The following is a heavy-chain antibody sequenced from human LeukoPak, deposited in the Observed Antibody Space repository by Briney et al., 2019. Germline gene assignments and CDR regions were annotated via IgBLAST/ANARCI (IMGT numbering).Heavy chain of an antibody. V-gene: IGHV3-23*01. CDR2: ISGSGGST. D-gene: IGHD6-19*01. CDR3: AKRPGIAVAGTFDY. CDR1: GFTFSSYA. J-gene: IGHJ4*02. Sequence: GGPLRLSCAASGFTFSSYAMSWVRQAPGKGLEWVSAISGSGGSTYYADSVKGRFTISRDNSKNTLYLQMNSLRAEDTAVYYCAKRPGIAVAGTFDYWGQGTLVTVSS.